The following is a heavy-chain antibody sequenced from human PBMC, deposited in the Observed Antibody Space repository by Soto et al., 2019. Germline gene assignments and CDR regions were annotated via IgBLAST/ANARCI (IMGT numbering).Heavy chain of an antibody. V-gene: IGHV3-21*01. D-gene: IGHD6-13*01. Sequence: GGSLRLSCAASGFTFSSYSMNWVRQAPGKGLEWVSSISSSSSYIYYAGSVKGRFTISRDNAKNSLYLQMNSLRAEDTAVYDWARAAAGPHDAFDIWGQGTMVTVSS. CDR3: ARAAAGPHDAFDI. J-gene: IGHJ3*02. CDR2: ISSSSSYI. CDR1: GFTFSSYS.